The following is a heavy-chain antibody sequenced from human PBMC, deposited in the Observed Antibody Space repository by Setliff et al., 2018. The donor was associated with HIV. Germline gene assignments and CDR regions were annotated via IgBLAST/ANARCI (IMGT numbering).Heavy chain of an antibody. Sequence: SETLSLTCAVYGGSFSGNYWSWIRQPPGKGLEWIGDINHGGSTNYNPSLKSRVTIPVDMSKNQISLKLSSVTAADTAVYYCARASGDTSKFVNYYYYYMDVWGKGTTVTVSS. J-gene: IGHJ6*03. CDR1: GGSFSGNY. V-gene: IGHV4-34*01. D-gene: IGHD6-19*01. CDR2: INHGGST. CDR3: ARASGDTSKFVNYYYYYMDV.